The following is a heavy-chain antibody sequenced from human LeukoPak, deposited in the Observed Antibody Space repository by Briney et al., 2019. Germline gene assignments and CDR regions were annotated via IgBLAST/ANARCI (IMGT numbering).Heavy chain of an antibody. CDR1: GGSISSYY. CDR2: INASGST. D-gene: IGHD3-22*01. Sequence: PSETLSLTCSVSGGSISSYYWSWIRQTAGKGLEWIGRINASGSTRFNPSLKSRVTMSVDTSKNQFSLKLSSVTAADTAVYYCARGDDSSGYYFGLIDYWGQGTLVTVSS. V-gene: IGHV4-4*07. J-gene: IGHJ4*02. CDR3: ARGDDSSGYYFGLIDY.